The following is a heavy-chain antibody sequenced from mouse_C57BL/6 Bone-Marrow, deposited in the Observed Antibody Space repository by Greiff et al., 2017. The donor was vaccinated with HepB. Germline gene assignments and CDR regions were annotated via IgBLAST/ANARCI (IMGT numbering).Heavy chain of an antibody. CDR3: TTFDGYFDY. V-gene: IGHV14-4*01. CDR1: GFNIKDDY. J-gene: IGHJ2*01. D-gene: IGHD2-3*01. CDR2: IDPENGDT. Sequence: EVQLQQSGAELVRPGASVKLSCTASGFNIKDDYMHWVKQRPEQGLEWIGWIDPENGDTEYASKFQGKATITADTSSNTAYLQLSSLTSEDTAVYYCTTFDGYFDYWGQGTTLTVSS.